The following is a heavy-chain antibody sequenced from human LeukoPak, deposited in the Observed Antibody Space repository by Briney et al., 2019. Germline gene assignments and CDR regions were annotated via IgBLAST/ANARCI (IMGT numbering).Heavy chain of an antibody. D-gene: IGHD4-17*01. CDR3: AKLDYGDYVLGY. Sequence: PGGSLRLPRAASGFTFSSYAMSWVRQAPGKGLEWVSAISGSGGSTYYADSVKGRFTISRDNSKNTLYLQMNSLRAEDTAVYYCAKLDYGDYVLGYWGQGTLVTVSS. J-gene: IGHJ4*02. CDR1: GFTFSSYA. CDR2: ISGSGGST. V-gene: IGHV3-23*01.